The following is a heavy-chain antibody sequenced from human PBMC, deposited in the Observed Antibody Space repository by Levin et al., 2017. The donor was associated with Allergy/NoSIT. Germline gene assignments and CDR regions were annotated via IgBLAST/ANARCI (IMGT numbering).Heavy chain of an antibody. CDR3: ARAVPGDY. CDR2: ISSGSVYI. Sequence: AGGSLRLSCAASGFTFRTFSMNWVRQVPGRGLEWVSSISSGSVYIYYADSVKGRFTISRDDAKNSLYLQMNSLRAEDTAVYYCARAVPGDYWGQGTLVTVSS. CDR1: GFTFRTFS. D-gene: IGHD3-10*01. V-gene: IGHV3-21*01. J-gene: IGHJ4*02.